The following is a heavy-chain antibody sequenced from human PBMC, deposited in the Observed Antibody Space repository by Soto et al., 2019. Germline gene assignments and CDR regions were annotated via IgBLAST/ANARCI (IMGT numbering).Heavy chain of an antibody. J-gene: IGHJ3*02. V-gene: IGHV4-31*03. CDR1: GGSISSGGYY. CDR2: IYYSGST. CDR3: ARLVVIRGQRAFDI. Sequence: QVQLQESGPGLVKPSQNLSLTCTVSGGSISSGGYYWSWIRQHPGKGLEWIGYIYYSGSTYYNPSLKCRVTISVDTSKNQCSLKLSSVTAADTAVYYCARLVVIRGQRAFDIWGQGTMVTVSS. D-gene: IGHD3-22*01.